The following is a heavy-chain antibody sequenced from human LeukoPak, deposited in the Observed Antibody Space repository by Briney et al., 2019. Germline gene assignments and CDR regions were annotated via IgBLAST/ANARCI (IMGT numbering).Heavy chain of an antibody. J-gene: IGHJ4*02. CDR3: AKVQSYSGYDLGTYYFDF. CDR1: GFTFSIYA. D-gene: IGHD5-12*01. V-gene: IGHV3-23*01. CDR2: ISGSGGST. Sequence: GGSLRLSCAASGFTFSIYAMSWVHQAPGRGLEWVSSISGSGGSTYYADSVKGRFTISRDNSKNTLYLHMNSLRAEDTAVYYCAKVQSYSGYDLGTYYFDFWGQGTLVTVSS.